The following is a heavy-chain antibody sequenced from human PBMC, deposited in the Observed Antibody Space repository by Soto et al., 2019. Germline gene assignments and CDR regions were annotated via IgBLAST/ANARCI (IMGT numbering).Heavy chain of an antibody. CDR3: AKATGTTLY. CDR2: SGSGGRA. CDR1: GYTFISYA. Sequence: EVQLLVSGGGLVQPGGSLRLSCEPSGYTFISYAMTWVRQAPGKGLEWVSASGSGGRAFYSDSVKGGFTISRDNSRNTRYLQLHSLGVDDTAVYFCAKATGTTLYWGQGTLVTVSS. V-gene: IGHV3-23*01. J-gene: IGHJ4*02. D-gene: IGHD1-1*01.